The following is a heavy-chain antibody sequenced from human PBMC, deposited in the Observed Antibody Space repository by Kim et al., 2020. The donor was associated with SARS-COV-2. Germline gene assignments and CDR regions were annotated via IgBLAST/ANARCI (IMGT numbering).Heavy chain of an antibody. CDR1: GFTVSSNY. CDR3: ARARTTPRYYYYGMDV. V-gene: IGHV3-53*01. J-gene: IGHJ6*02. CDR2: IYSGGST. D-gene: IGHD4-4*01. Sequence: GGSLRLSCAASGFTVSSNYMSWVRQAPGKGLEWVSVIYSGGSTYYADSVKGRFTISRDNSKNTLYLQMNSLRAEDTAVYYCARARTTPRYYYYGMDVWGQGTTVTVSS.